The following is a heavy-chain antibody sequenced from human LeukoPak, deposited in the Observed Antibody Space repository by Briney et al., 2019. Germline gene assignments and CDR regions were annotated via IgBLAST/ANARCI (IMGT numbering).Heavy chain of an antibody. CDR1: GITLSNYG. J-gene: IGHJ3*02. D-gene: IGHD4-17*01. Sequence: GGSLRLSCAVSGITLSNYGMSWVRQAPGKGLEWVSAISGSGGSTYYADSVKGRFTISRDNSKNTLYLQMNSLRAEDTAVYYCAKVWTTVTTSNAFDIWGQGTMVTVSS. CDR2: ISGSGGST. V-gene: IGHV3-23*01. CDR3: AKVWTTVTTSNAFDI.